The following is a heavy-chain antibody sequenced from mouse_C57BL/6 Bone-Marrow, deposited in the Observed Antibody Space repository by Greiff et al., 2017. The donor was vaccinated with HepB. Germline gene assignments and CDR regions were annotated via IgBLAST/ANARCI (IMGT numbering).Heavy chain of an antibody. D-gene: IGHD1-1*01. J-gene: IGHJ2*01. CDR3: ARQVLPYFDY. V-gene: IGHV5-6*01. Sequence: EVQLVESGGDLVKPGGSLKLSCAASGFTFSSYGMSWVRQTPDKRLEWVATISSGGSYTYYPDSVKGRFTISRDNAKNTLYLQMSSLKSEDTAKYYCARQVLPYFDYWGQGTTLTVSS. CDR2: ISSGGSYT. CDR1: GFTFSSYG.